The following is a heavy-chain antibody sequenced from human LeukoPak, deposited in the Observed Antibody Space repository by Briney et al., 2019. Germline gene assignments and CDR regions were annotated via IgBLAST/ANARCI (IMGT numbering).Heavy chain of an antibody. CDR1: GFAFSRYA. CDR3: AKIPWVHYYDSSGYPRAFDS. J-gene: IGHJ4*02. V-gene: IGHV3-23*01. D-gene: IGHD3-22*01. CDR2: ISGSGVDT. Sequence: GGSLRLSCAASGFAFSRYATSWVRQAPGKGLEWVSGISGSGVDTFYADSVKGRFTISRDNSRNTLYLQMNSLRAEDTAVYYCAKIPWVHYYDSSGYPRAFDSWGQGTLVTVSS.